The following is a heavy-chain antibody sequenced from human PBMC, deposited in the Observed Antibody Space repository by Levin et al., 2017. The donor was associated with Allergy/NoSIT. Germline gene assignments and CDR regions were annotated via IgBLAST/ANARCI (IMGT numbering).Heavy chain of an antibody. CDR1: GFTVSSNY. CDR2: IYSGGST. Sequence: ASVKVSCAASGFTVSSNYMSWVRQAPGKGLEWVSVIYSGGSTYYADSVKGRFTISRDNSKNTLYLQMNSLRAEDTAVYYCARDLRYCSSTSCSYFDYWGQGTLVTVSS. J-gene: IGHJ4*02. D-gene: IGHD2-2*01. V-gene: IGHV3-53*01. CDR3: ARDLRYCSSTSCSYFDY.